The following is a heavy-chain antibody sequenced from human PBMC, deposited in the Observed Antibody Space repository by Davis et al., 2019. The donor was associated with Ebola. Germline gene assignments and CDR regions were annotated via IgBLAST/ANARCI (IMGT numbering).Heavy chain of an antibody. J-gene: IGHJ4*02. V-gene: IGHV3-33*01. CDR2: IWYDGSNK. Sequence: GGSLRLSCAASGFTFSSYGMHWVRQAPGKGLEWVAVIWYDGSNKYYADSVKGRFTISRDNSKNTLYLQMNSLRAEDTAVYYCARHFRWRVSSGWSPIDYWGQGTLVTVSS. CDR1: GFTFSSYG. CDR3: ARHFRWRVSSGWSPIDY. D-gene: IGHD6-19*01.